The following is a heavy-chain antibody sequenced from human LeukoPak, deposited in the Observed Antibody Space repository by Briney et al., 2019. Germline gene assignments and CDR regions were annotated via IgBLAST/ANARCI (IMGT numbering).Heavy chain of an antibody. CDR1: GYTFTSYA. CDR3: ARDDQSSYYAPLFTFDI. CDR2: INTNTGNP. V-gene: IGHV7-4-1*02. D-gene: IGHD2/OR15-2a*01. J-gene: IGHJ3*02. Sequence: ASVKVSCKASGYTFTSYAMNWVRQAPGQGLEWMGWINTNTGNPTYAQGFTGRFVFSLDTSVSTAYLQISSLKAEDTAVYYCARDDQSSYYAPLFTFDIWGQGTMVTVSS.